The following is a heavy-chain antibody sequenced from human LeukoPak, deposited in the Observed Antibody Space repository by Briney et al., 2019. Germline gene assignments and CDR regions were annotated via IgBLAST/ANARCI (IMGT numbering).Heavy chain of an antibody. V-gene: IGHV3-23*01. Sequence: GGSLRLSCAASGFTFSSYSMNWVRQAPGKGLEWVSAISGSGGSTYYADSVKGRFTISRDNSKNTLYLQMNSLRAEDTAVYYCARDYSNYVGFDYWGQGTLVTVSS. CDR3: ARDYSNYVGFDY. D-gene: IGHD4-11*01. CDR2: ISGSGGST. J-gene: IGHJ4*02. CDR1: GFTFSSYS.